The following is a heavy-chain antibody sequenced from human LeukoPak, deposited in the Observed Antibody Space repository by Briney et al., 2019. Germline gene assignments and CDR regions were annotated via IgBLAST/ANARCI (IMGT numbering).Heavy chain of an antibody. CDR3: AREGIRLYDSSGYYYDGYFDY. CDR2: IRGDDYT. J-gene: IGHJ4*02. V-gene: IGHV3-23*01. D-gene: IGHD3-22*01. Sequence: PGGSLRLSCAASGFTFSTYAMSWVRQAPGKGLEWVSTIRGDDYTYYADSVKGRFTISRDNSKNTLYLQMNSLRAEDTAVYYCAREGIRLYDSSGYYYDGYFDYWGQGTLVTVSS. CDR1: GFTFSTYA.